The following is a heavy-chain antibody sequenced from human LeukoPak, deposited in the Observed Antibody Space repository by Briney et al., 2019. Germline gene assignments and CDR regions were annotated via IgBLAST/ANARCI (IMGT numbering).Heavy chain of an antibody. V-gene: IGHV3-30*18. Sequence: GRSLRLSCAASGFTFSSYGMHWVRQAPGKGLEWVAVISYDGSNKYYADSVKGRFTISRDNSKNTLYLQMNSLRAEDTAVYYCAKDLVGRGSYSDRGMDVWGEGTTVTVSS. D-gene: IGHD3-10*01. CDR3: AKDLVGRGSYSDRGMDV. CDR2: ISYDGSNK. J-gene: IGHJ6*04. CDR1: GFTFSSYG.